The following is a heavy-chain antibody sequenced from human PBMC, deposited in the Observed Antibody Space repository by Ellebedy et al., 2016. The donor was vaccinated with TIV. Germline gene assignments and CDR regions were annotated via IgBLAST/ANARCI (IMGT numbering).Heavy chain of an antibody. CDR1: GFTFSSYG. V-gene: IGHV3-33*01. CDR2: IWYDGSNK. D-gene: IGHD5-24*01. CDR3: ARDRGEDGPDAFDI. Sequence: GESLKISXAASGFTFSSYGMHWVRQAPGKGLEWVAVIWYDGSNKYYADSVKGRFTISRDNSKNTLYLQMNSLRAEDTAVYYCARDRGEDGPDAFDIWGQGTMVTVSS. J-gene: IGHJ3*02.